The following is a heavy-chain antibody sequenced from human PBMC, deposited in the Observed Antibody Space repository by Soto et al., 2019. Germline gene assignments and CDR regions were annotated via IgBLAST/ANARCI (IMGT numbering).Heavy chain of an antibody. CDR1: GGTFSSYA. CDR2: IIPIFGTA. J-gene: IGHJ5*02. Sequence: ASVKVSCKASGGTFSSYAISWVRQAPGQGLEWMGGIIPIFGTANYAQKFQGRVTITADESTSTAYMELSSLRSEDTAVYYCASGGASRDGYNLRAYNWFDPWGQGTLVTVSS. V-gene: IGHV1-69*13. CDR3: ASGGASRDGYNLRAYNWFDP. D-gene: IGHD5-12*01.